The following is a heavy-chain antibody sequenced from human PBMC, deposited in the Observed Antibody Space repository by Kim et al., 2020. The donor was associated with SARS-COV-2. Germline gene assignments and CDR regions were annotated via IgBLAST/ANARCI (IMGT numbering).Heavy chain of an antibody. CDR1: GWGCSDSW. CDR2: INEPGTDK. J-gene: IGHJ4*02. CDR3: ARDPHRGALDY. Sequence: GGSLRLSCAVSGWGCSDSWMSWVRQAPGKGLEWGANINEPGTDKYYVDSLEGRFIISRDNAKSSLYLQMNSLRVEDTAVYFCARDPHRGALDYWGQGVLVTVSS. D-gene: IGHD2-15*01. V-gene: IGHV3-7*01.